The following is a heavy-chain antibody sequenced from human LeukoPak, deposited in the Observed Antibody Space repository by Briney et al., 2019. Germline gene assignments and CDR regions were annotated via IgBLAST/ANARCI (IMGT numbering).Heavy chain of an antibody. CDR2: IYYSGNT. J-gene: IGHJ4*02. CDR1: GGSISTYY. CDR3: ARERYGSGSD. V-gene: IGHV4-59*01. Sequence: PSETLSLTCTVSGGSISTYYWSWIRQPPGKGLEWIGYIYYSGNTNFNPALKSRVTMSVDTSKNQFSLKLSSVTAADTAVYYCARERYGSGSDWGQGTLVTVSS. D-gene: IGHD3-10*01.